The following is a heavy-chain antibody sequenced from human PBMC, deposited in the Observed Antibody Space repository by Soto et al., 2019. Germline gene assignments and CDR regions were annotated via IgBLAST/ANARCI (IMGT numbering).Heavy chain of an antibody. V-gene: IGHV3-53*04. CDR1: GFIVRTTY. Sequence: EVQLVESGGGLVQPGGSLRVSCAASGFIVRTTYMSWVRQAPGKGLEWVSVLFSSGNTHYANSVKGRFTISRDDSKNTLYLQMNSLRPEDTAIYYCARDGVDYGDYVGYFDLGGQGTLVTVSS. CDR2: LFSSGNT. D-gene: IGHD4-17*01. J-gene: IGHJ4*02. CDR3: ARDGVDYGDYVGYFDL.